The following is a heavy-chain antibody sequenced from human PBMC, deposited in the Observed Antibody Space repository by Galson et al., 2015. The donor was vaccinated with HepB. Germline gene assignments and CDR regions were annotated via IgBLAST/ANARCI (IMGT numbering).Heavy chain of an antibody. D-gene: IGHD5-12*01. CDR2: INPNSGGK. CDR3: ARALLATDAFDI. J-gene: IGHJ3*02. V-gene: IGHV1-2*06. CDR1: GYTFTGYY. Sequence: SAKVSCRASGYTFTGYYMHWVRPAPGHGLEWMGRINPNSGGKNYAQKFQGRVTMTRDTSISTAYMELSRLRSDDTAVYYCARALLATDAFDIWGQVTMVTVSS.